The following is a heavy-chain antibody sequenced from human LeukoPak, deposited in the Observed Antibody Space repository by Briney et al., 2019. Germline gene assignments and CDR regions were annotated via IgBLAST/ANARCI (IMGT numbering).Heavy chain of an antibody. V-gene: IGHV3-15*01. CDR2: IKSKAAGGTT. Sequence: PGGSLRLSCAASGFTFSNAWMNLVRQAPGKGLEWVGRIKSKAAGGTTDYAAPVKGRFTISRDDSKDTLYLQMNSLKTEDTAVYYCTTGRAYWGQGTLVTVSS. J-gene: IGHJ4*02. CDR3: TTGRAY. CDR1: GFTFSNAW.